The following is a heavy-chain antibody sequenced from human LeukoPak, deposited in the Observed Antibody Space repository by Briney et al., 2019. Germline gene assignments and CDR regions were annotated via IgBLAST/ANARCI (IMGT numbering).Heavy chain of an antibody. CDR2: IGPTGTDR. V-gene: IGHV3-21*01. Sequence: GGSLRLSCAASGFTFSSCGFNWVRQAPGKGLEWVSSIGPTGTDRYYADSVRGRFTISRDNAKNSMYLQMDSLRDEDTAVYYCATETIGRHYDYWGQGTLLTASS. J-gene: IGHJ4*02. D-gene: IGHD1-14*01. CDR1: GFTFSSCG. CDR3: ATETIGRHYDY.